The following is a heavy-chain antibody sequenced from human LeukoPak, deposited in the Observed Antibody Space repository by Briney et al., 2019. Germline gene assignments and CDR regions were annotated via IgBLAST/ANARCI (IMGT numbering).Heavy chain of an antibody. J-gene: IGHJ4*02. V-gene: IGHV4-59*08. CDR2: INYSGNS. Sequence: SETLSLTCTVSGDSISTDHWSWIRQSPGKGLEWIGYINYSGNSEYNPSLKSRVTISVDRSKSQVSLKMRSVTAADTAVYYCARLDWISDTGYTYWALGALVTVSS. CDR3: ARLDWISDTGYTY. D-gene: IGHD3-16*02. CDR1: GDSISTDH.